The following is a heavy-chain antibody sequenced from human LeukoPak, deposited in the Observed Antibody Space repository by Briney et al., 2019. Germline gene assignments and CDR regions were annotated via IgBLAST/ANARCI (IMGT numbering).Heavy chain of an antibody. CDR1: GFAFSSFA. CDR2: ISYDGITE. J-gene: IGHJ4*02. D-gene: IGHD6-6*01. CDR3: ARHKGTSYLSSFDY. V-gene: IGHV3-30*04. Sequence: GRSLRLSCAASGFAFSSFAMHWVRQTPGKGLEWVSLISYDGITEDYSDSVKGRFTISRDNSKNTLYLQMNSLRAADTAVYYCARHKGTSYLSSFDYWGQGTLVTVSS.